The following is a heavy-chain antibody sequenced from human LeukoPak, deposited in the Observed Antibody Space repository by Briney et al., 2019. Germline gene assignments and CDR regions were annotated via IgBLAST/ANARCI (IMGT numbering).Heavy chain of an antibody. J-gene: IGHJ4*02. CDR2: IYPGDSDT. CDR1: GYSFTTYW. Sequence: GESLKISCKASGYSFTTYWIGWVRQMPGKGLECMGIIYPGDSDTRYSPSFKGQVTISADKATSTAYLQWSSLKASDSAMYYCARGRYCSGGTRGIDYWGQGTLVTVSS. CDR3: ARGRYCSGGTRGIDY. V-gene: IGHV5-51*01. D-gene: IGHD2-15*01.